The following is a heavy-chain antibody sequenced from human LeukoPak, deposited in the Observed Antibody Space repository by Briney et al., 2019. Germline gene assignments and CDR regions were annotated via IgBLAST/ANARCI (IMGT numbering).Heavy chain of an antibody. J-gene: IGHJ4*02. CDR3: AKDNRAVAGTGGFDY. CDR1: GFTSDDYA. D-gene: IGHD6-19*01. CDR2: ISWNSGSI. V-gene: IGHV3-9*02. Sequence: PGGSLRLSCAASGFTSDDYAMHWVRQAPGKGLEWVSGISWNSGSIGYADSVKGRFTISRDNAKNSLYLQMNSLRAEDMALYYCAKDNRAVAGTGGFDYWGQGTLVTVSS.